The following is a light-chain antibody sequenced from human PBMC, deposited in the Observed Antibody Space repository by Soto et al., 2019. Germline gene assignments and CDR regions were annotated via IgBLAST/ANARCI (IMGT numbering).Light chain of an antibody. CDR3: LLPYSGARV. CDR1: TGAVTSGHY. J-gene: IGLJ3*02. V-gene: IGLV7-46*01. CDR2: NTS. Sequence: QAVVTQEPSLTVSPGGTVTLTCGSSTGAVTSGHYPYWFQQRPGQAPRTLVYNTSDKHSWAPARFSGSLLGGKAALTLSGAQPEDEAEYYCLLPYSGARVFGGGTKVTVL.